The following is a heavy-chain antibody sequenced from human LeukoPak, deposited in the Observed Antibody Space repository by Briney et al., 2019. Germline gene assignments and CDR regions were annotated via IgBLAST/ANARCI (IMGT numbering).Heavy chain of an antibody. D-gene: IGHD2-2*01. Sequence: GGSLRLSCAASGFTFSNAWMSWVRQAPGKGLEWVANIKEDGSEKYYADPVKGRFTISRDNAKNSMYLQMNSLRGEDTAVYYCARYIAVPAMFDNWGQGTLVTVSS. J-gene: IGHJ4*02. CDR3: ARYIAVPAMFDN. CDR1: GFTFSNAW. V-gene: IGHV3-7*05. CDR2: IKEDGSEK.